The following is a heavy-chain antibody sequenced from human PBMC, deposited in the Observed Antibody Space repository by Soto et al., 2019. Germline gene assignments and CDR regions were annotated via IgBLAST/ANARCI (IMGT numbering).Heavy chain of an antibody. V-gene: IGHV4-59*01. D-gene: IGHD3-9*01. CDR1: GGSISSYY. CDR3: ARLKLHYDILTGLFDY. Sequence: PSETLSLTCTVSGGSISSYYWSWIRQPPGKGLEWIGYIYYSGSTNYNPSLKSRVTISVDTSKNQFSLKLSSVTAADTAVYYCARLKLHYDILTGLFDYWGQGTLVTVSS. CDR2: IYYSGST. J-gene: IGHJ4*02.